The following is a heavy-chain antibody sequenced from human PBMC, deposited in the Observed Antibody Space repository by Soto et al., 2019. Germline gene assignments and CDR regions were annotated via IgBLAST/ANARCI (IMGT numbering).Heavy chain of an antibody. Sequence: QVHLVQSGAEVKKPGASVKVSCKASGYNFTSYGFSWVRQAPGQGLEWMGWVSAYNGDTTYTQSLQGRVTITTDTSTSTAYMELRSLRSDDTAVYYCARDSNDCIWGTTPGDYWGQGTLVTVSS. D-gene: IGHD3-16*01. J-gene: IGHJ4*02. V-gene: IGHV1-18*01. CDR1: GYNFTSYG. CDR2: VSAYNGDT. CDR3: ARDSNDCIWGTTPGDY.